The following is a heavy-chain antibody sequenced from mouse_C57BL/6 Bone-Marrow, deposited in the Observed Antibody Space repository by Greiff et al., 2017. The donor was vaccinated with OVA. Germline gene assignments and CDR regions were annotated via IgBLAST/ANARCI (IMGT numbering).Heavy chain of an antibody. CDR2: INPSNGGT. J-gene: IGHJ1*03. V-gene: IGHV1-81*01. CDR1: GYTFTSYG. CDR3: ARRDYYGSSYVDFDV. Sequence: VQLQQSGAELARPGASVKLSCKASGYTFTSYGISWVKQRTGQGLEWIGNINPSNGGTNYNEKFKSKATLTVDKSSSTAYMQLSSLTSEDSAVYYCARRDYYGSSYVDFDVWGTGTTVTVSS. D-gene: IGHD1-1*01.